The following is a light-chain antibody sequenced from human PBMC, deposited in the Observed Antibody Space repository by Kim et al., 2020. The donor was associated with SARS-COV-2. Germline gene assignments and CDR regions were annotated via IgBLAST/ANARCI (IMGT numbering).Light chain of an antibody. CDR3: QQSYTTPLFT. CDR1: QSISNY. J-gene: IGKJ3*01. Sequence: SVGDRVTITCRATQSISNYLNWSQHKPGNAPKRVIYAASNLQSGVPSRFSGSVSGTDFTLTISSLQPEEIATYYCQQSYTTPLFTFGPGAKVGIK. V-gene: IGKV1-39*01. CDR2: AAS.